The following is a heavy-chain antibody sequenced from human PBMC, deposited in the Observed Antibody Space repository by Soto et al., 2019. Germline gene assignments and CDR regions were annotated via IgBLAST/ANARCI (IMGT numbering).Heavy chain of an antibody. V-gene: IGHV4-34*01. CDR2: IDHSGRT. D-gene: IGHD3-22*01. CDR1: GDSFSDYH. Sequence: PSETLSLTCAVYGDSFSDYHCNWIRQSPGKGLEWIGYIDHSGRTNYNPSLKSRVTISVDTSKNQFSLKVNSVTAADTAVYFCARDSSGRHDYWGQGTPVTVSS. J-gene: IGHJ4*02. CDR3: ARDSSGRHDY.